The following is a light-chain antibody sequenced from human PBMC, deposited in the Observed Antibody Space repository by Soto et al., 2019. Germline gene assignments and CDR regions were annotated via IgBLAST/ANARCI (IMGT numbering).Light chain of an antibody. CDR3: QQYDDIPPT. J-gene: IGKJ5*01. CDR2: AAS. CDR1: QSISTY. Sequence: DIQMTQSPSSLSASVGDRVTITCRASQSISTYLNWYQQKPGKAPKFLIYAASSLQSGVPSRFSGRGSGADFTFSISSLQPEDIATYYCQQYDDIPPTFGQGTRLEIK. V-gene: IGKV1-33*01.